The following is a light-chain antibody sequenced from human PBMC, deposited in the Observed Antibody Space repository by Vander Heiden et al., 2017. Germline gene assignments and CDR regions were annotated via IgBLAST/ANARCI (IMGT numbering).Light chain of an antibody. CDR1: QGIRND. CDR2: AAS. Sequence: DIKMTSSPSSLSASVGDRVTITCRASQGIRNDLGWYQQKPAKDPKSLIYAASSLQSGVPSRFIGSGSGTEFTLPISSLQPEDFATYYCRQHNSYPRTFGQGTKVEIK. CDR3: RQHNSYPRT. V-gene: IGKV1-17*01. J-gene: IGKJ1*01.